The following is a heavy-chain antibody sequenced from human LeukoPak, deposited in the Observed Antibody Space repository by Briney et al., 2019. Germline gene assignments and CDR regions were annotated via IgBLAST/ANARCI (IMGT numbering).Heavy chain of an antibody. Sequence: PGGTLRLFCAASVLIFSSYGMLWTPQAPTKGLEGGAVIPYDGSNKYYADSVKGRFTIPRDNSKNTLYLQMNSLRAEDTAVYYCAKDWAPDYSYYGMDVWGQGTTVTVSS. CDR1: VLIFSSYG. D-gene: IGHD7-27*01. CDR2: IPYDGSNK. V-gene: IGHV3-30*18. CDR3: AKDWAPDYSYYGMDV. J-gene: IGHJ6*02.